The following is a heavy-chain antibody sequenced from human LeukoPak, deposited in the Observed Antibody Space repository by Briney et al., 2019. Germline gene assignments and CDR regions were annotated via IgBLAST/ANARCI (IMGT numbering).Heavy chain of an antibody. V-gene: IGHV4-30-4*08. CDR2: IYYSGST. Sequence: PSETLSLTCTVSGGSISSSSYYWSWIRQPPGKGLERIGYIYYSGSTYYNPSLKSRVTISVDTSKNQFSLKLSSVTAADTAVYYCARGNYYYYYYVDVWGKGTTVTVSS. J-gene: IGHJ6*03. CDR1: GGSISSSSYY. CDR3: ARGNYYYYYYVDV.